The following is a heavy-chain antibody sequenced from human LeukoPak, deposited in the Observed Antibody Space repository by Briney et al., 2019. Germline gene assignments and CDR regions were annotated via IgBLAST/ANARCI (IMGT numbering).Heavy chain of an antibody. Sequence: PGGSLRLSCAASGFTFSSYWMHWVRQVPGPGLVWVARINPGGSSITYADSVKGRFTISRDNAKNTLYLQMDSLRAEDTGVYYCARSNQADDYWGQGTLVTVSS. D-gene: IGHD1-14*01. V-gene: IGHV3-74*01. CDR1: GFTFSSYW. CDR2: INPGGSSI. J-gene: IGHJ4*02. CDR3: ARSNQADDY.